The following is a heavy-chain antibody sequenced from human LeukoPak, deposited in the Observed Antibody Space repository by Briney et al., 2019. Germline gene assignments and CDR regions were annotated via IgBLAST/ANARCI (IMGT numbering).Heavy chain of an antibody. Sequence: AGGSLRLSCAASGFTFSSYAMSWVRQAPGKGLEWVSAISGSGGSTYYADSVKGRFTISRGNSKNTLYLQMNSLRAEDTAVYYCAKVGMATTTASADYWGQGTLVTVSS. J-gene: IGHJ4*02. D-gene: IGHD5-24*01. CDR1: GFTFSSYA. V-gene: IGHV3-23*01. CDR2: ISGSGGST. CDR3: AKVGMATTTASADY.